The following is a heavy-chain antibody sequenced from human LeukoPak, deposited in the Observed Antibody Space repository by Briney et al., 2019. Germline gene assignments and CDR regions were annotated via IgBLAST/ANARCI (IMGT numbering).Heavy chain of an antibody. D-gene: IGHD3-16*02. CDR1: GFTFSDYY. V-gene: IGHV3-11*01. CDR3: ARVSSGLNVWGSYRNLAY. CDR2: ISSSGSTI. J-gene: IGHJ4*02. Sequence: GGSLRLSCAASGFTFSDYYMSWIRQAPGKGLEGGSYISSSGSTIYYADSVKGRFPISRDNAKNSLYLQMNSLRAEDTAVYYCARVSSGLNVWGSYRNLAYWGQGTLVTVSS.